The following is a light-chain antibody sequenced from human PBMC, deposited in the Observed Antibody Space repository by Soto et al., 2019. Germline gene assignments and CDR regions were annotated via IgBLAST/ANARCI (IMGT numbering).Light chain of an antibody. V-gene: IGLV2-14*03. J-gene: IGLJ1*01. CDR1: SSDVGAYNF. CDR3: SSSTSRSTHV. Sequence: QSALTHPASVSGSPGQSITISCTGNSSDVGAYNFVSWYQQHPGKVPKLMIFDVSSRPSGVSDRFSGSKSGNTASLTISGLQAEDEGDYYCSSSTSRSTHVFGSGTQVTGL. CDR2: DVS.